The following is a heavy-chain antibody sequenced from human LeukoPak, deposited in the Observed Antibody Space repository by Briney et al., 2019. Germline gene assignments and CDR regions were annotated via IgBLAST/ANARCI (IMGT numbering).Heavy chain of an antibody. D-gene: IGHD6-19*01. CDR1: GYSFTSYW. CDR3: ARRPSEDIAVAGPIDY. CDR2: IYPGDSDT. V-gene: IGHV5-51*01. Sequence: GESLKISCKGSGYSFTSYWIGWVRQMPGKGLEWMGIIYPGDSDTRYSPSFQGQVTISADKSISTAYLQWSSLKASDTAMYYCARRPSEDIAVAGPIDYWGQGTLVAVSS. J-gene: IGHJ4*02.